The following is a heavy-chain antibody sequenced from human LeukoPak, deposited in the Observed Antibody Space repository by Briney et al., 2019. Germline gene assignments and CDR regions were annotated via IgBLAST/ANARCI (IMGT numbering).Heavy chain of an antibody. CDR1: GYTFTGYY. J-gene: IGHJ5*02. CDR3: ARVKEGATGHWFDP. D-gene: IGHD1-26*01. V-gene: IGHV1-2*02. CDR2: INPNSGGT. Sequence: ASVKVSCKASGYTFTGYYIHWVRQAPGQGLEWMGWINPNSGGTNYAQKFQGRVTMTRDTSISTAYMELSRLRSDDTAVYYCARVKEGATGHWFDPWGQGTLVTVSS.